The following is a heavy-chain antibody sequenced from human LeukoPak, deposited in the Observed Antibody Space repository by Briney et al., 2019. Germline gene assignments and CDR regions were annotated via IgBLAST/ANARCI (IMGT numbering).Heavy chain of an antibody. CDR2: ISSSGTTI. V-gene: IGHV3-11*04. CDR3: ARDRYCSGGSCYSDSPGYFDL. CDR1: GFTFTDYY. J-gene: IGHJ2*01. D-gene: IGHD2-15*01. Sequence: KPGGSLRLSCAASGFTFTDYYMSWIRQAPGKGLEWVSYISSSGTTIYYEDSVKSRFTISRDNAKNSLNLQMNSLRAEDTAVYYCARDRYCSGGSCYSDSPGYFDLWGRGAQVTVSS.